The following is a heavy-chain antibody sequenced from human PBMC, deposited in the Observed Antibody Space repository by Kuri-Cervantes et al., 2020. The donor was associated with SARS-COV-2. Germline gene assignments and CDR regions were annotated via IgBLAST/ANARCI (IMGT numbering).Heavy chain of an antibody. J-gene: IGHJ4*02. CDR3: AREISQSIAAAGTPLDY. CDR2: IPYDGSNK. D-gene: IGHD6-13*01. CDR1: GFTFSSYA. V-gene: IGHV3-30-3*01. Sequence: GGSLRLSCAASGFTFSSYAMHWVRQAPGKGLEWVAVIPYDGSNKYYADSVKGRFTISRDNSKNTLYLQMNSLRAEDTAVYYCAREISQSIAAAGTPLDYWGQGTLVTVSS.